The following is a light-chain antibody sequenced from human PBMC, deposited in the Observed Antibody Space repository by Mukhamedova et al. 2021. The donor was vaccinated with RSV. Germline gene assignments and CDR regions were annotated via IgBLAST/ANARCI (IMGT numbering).Light chain of an antibody. CDR3: QQFNTYPIT. CDR2: QTS. J-gene: IGKJ5*01. Sequence: WYQRRVHGKAPNLLISQTSNLESGVPSRFSGSGSGTEFTLTISSLQPDDSATYYCQQFNTYPITFGQGTRLEIK. V-gene: IGKV1-5*03.